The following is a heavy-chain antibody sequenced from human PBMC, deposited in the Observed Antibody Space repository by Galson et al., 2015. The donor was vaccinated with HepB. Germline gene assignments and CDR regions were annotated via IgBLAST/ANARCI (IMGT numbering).Heavy chain of an antibody. J-gene: IGHJ6*02. CDR2: IYYSGST. CDR3: ARDGGAVAGSRYYYYYGMDV. V-gene: IGHV4-31*03. Sequence: TLSLTCTVSGGSISSGGYYWSWIRQHPGKGLEWIGYIYYSGSTHYNPSLKSRVTISVDRSKNQFSLKLSSVTAADTAVYYCARDGGAVAGSRYYYYYGMDVWGQGTTVTVSS. D-gene: IGHD6-19*01. CDR1: GGSISSGGYY.